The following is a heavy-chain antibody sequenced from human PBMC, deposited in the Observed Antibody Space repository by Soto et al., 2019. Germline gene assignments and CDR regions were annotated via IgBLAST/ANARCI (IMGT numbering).Heavy chain of an antibody. Sequence: ASVKVSCKASGGTFSSYAISWVRQAPGQGLEWMGGIIPIFGTANYAQKFQGRVTITADESTSTAYMELSSLRSEDTAVYYCASSVAKYYYYGMEVWGQGTTVTVSS. J-gene: IGHJ6*02. CDR1: GGTFSSYA. CDR3: ASSVAKYYYYGMEV. V-gene: IGHV1-69*13. D-gene: IGHD5-12*01. CDR2: IIPIFGTA.